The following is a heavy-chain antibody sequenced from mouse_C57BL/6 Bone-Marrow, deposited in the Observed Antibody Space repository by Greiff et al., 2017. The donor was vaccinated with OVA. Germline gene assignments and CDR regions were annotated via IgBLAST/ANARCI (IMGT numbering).Heavy chain of an antibody. J-gene: IGHJ2*01. CDR2: INPGSGGT. CDR3: ARGTGAPYYFDY. CDR1: GYAFTNYL. Sequence: VQLQQSGAELVRPGPSVKVSCKASGYAFTNYLIEWVKQRPGQGLEWIGVINPGSGGTNYNEKFKGKATLTADKSSSTAYMQLSSLTSEDSAVYFCARGTGAPYYFDYWGQGTTLTVSS. D-gene: IGHD4-1*01. V-gene: IGHV1-54*01.